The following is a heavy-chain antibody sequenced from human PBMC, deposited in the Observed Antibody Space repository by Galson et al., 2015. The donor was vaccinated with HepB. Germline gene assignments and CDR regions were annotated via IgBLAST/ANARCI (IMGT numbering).Heavy chain of an antibody. CDR1: GFSLSTSGMC. J-gene: IGHJ6*02. CDR2: IDWDDDK. CDR3: ARMAYYYDSSGGGGYGMDV. V-gene: IGHV2-70*01. Sequence: PALVKPTQTLTLTCTFSGFSLSTSGMCVSWIRQPPGKALEWLALIDWDDDKYYSTSLKTRLTISKDTSKNQVVLTMTNMDPVDTATYYCARMAYYYDSSGGGGYGMDVWGQGTTVTVSS. D-gene: IGHD3-22*01.